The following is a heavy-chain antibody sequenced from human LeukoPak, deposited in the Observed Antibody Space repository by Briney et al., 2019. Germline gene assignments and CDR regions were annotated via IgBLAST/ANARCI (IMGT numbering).Heavy chain of an antibody. D-gene: IGHD3-22*01. CDR2: IYPGDSDT. CDR1: GYSFTSYW. J-gene: IGHJ3*02. CDR3: ARPSGYYSHEDAFDI. Sequence: GECLKISCNGSGYSFTSYWIGWVRQVPGKGLEWMRIIYPGDSDTKYSPSFQGQVTISADKSISTAYLQWSSLKASDTAMYYCARPSGYYSHEDAFDIWGQGTMVTVSS. V-gene: IGHV5-51*01.